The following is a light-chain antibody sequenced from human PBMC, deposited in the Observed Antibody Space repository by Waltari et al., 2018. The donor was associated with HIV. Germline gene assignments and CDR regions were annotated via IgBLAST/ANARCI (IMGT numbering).Light chain of an antibody. CDR3: SSYAGSSTWV. CDR2: EVS. J-gene: IGLJ3*02. CDR1: SSDARVDNY. V-gene: IGLV2-8*01. Sequence: QSALTQPPSPSGSPGQSVTISCTATSSDARVDNYASWYQQSPGKAPKLIIYEVSKRPSGVPDRFSGSKSGNTASLTVSGLQADDEADYYCSSYAGSSTWVFGGGTKLTVL.